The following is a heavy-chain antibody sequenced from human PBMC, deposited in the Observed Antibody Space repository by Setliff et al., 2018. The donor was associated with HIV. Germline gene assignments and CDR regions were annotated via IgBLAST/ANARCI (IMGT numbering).Heavy chain of an antibody. CDR1: GGSFSGYY. D-gene: IGHD6-6*01. V-gene: IGHV4-34*01. CDR2: INHSGST. Sequence: SETLSLTCAVYGGSFSGYYWSWIRQPPGKGLEWIGEINHSGSTNYNPSLKSRVTMSVDTSKNQFSLKLTSVTAADTAVYFCARTDHTSSSDFWGQGTLVTVSS. J-gene: IGHJ4*02. CDR3: ARTDHTSSSDF.